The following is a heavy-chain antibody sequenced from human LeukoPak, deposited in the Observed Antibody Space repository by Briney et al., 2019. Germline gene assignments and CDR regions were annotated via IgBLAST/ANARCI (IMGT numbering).Heavy chain of an antibody. V-gene: IGHV4-61*02. CDR1: GGSISSGSYY. CDR3: ATAPGGDHYDYYFDY. J-gene: IGHJ4*02. D-gene: IGHD3-22*01. Sequence: SQTLSLTCTVSGGSISSGSYYWSWIRQPAGKGLEWIGRIYTSGSTHYNPSLKSRVTISVDTSKNQFSLKLSSVTAADTAVYYCATAPGGDHYDYYFDYWGQGTLVTVSS. CDR2: IYTSGST.